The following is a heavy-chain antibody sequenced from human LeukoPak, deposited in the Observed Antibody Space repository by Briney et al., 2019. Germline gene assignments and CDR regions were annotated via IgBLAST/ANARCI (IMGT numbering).Heavy chain of an antibody. V-gene: IGHV1-2*02. D-gene: IGHD6-13*01. J-gene: IGHJ5*02. CDR2: INPYSGGT. Sequence: ASVKGSCKASGYTFSDYYVHCVRQAPGQGLEWVGWINPYSGGTNYAQNFQGRVTMTRDTSISTAYMELSRLRADDTAVYFCARGQQVVRGWFDPWGQGTLVTVSS. CDR3: ARGQQVVRGWFDP. CDR1: GYTFSDYY.